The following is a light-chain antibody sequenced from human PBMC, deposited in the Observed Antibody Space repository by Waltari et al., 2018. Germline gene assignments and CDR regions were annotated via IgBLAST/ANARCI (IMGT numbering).Light chain of an antibody. V-gene: IGLV4-69*01. CDR2: VNSDGSH. Sequence: QLVLTQSPSASASLGASVKLTCTLSSGHSSNVIAWLQQQPKKGPRYLMKVNSDGSHNKGDEIPARFSGSSSGAERYLTISGLQSEDEADYYCQTGGHGTWVFGGGTKLTVL. J-gene: IGLJ3*02. CDR3: QTGGHGTWV. CDR1: SGHSSNV.